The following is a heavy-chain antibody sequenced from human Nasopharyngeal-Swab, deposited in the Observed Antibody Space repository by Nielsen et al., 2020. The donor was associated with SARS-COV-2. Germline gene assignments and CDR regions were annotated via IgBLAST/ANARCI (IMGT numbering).Heavy chain of an antibody. Sequence: GGSLRLSCAASGFTFSSYAMSWVRQAPGKGLEWVSAISGSGGSTYYAGSVKGRFTISRDNSKNTLYLQMNSLRAEDTAVYYCAKDREATYYYGSGSFDYWGQGTLVTVSS. V-gene: IGHV3-23*01. D-gene: IGHD3-10*01. CDR1: GFTFSSYA. CDR2: ISGSGGST. CDR3: AKDREATYYYGSGSFDY. J-gene: IGHJ4*02.